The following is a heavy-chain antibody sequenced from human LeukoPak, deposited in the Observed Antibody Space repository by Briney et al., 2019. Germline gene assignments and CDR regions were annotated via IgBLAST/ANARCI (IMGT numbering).Heavy chain of an antibody. Sequence: PGGSLRLSCAASGFTFSSYAMHWVRQAPGKGLEYVSAISSNGGSTYYANSVKGRFTISRDNSKNTLYLQMGSLRLEDMAVYYCAKDNVDTAMITHWFDPWVQGTLVTVSS. CDR1: GFTFSSYA. CDR2: ISSNGGST. D-gene: IGHD5-18*01. J-gene: IGHJ5*02. V-gene: IGHV3-64*01. CDR3: AKDNVDTAMITHWFDP.